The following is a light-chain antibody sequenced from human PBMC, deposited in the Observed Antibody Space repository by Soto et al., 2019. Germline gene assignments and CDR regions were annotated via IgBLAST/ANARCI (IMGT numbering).Light chain of an antibody. CDR3: CSYAGSSTLGV. Sequence: QSALTQPASVSGSPGQSFTISCTGTSSDVGSYNLVSWYQQHPGKAPKLMIYEGSKRPSGVSNRFSGSKSGNTASLTISGLQAEDEADYYCCSYAGSSTLGVFGGGTQLTVL. J-gene: IGLJ2*01. V-gene: IGLV2-23*01. CDR2: EGS. CDR1: SSDVGSYNL.